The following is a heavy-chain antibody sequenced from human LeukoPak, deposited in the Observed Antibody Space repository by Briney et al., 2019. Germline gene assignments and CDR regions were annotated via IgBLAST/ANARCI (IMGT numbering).Heavy chain of an antibody. J-gene: IGHJ6*02. Sequence: GASVNVSCKASVYTFTSYGISWVRQAPGQGREWMGWISAYNGNTNYAQKLQGRVTMTTDTSTSTAYMELRSLRSDDTAVYYCARVLYVYYGMDVWGQGTTVTVSS. D-gene: IGHD2-2*02. CDR2: ISAYNGNT. CDR1: VYTFTSYG. V-gene: IGHV1-18*01. CDR3: ARVLYVYYGMDV.